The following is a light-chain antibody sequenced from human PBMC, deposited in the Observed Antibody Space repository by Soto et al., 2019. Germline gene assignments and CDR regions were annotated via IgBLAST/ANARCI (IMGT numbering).Light chain of an antibody. J-gene: IGLJ1*01. CDR2: DNN. V-gene: IGLV1-51*01. CDR1: SSNIGNDY. Sequence: QSVLTQPPSVSAAPGQQVTISCSISSSNIGNDYVSWYQQLPGTAPKLLIYDNNKRAAGIPDRFSGSESGTSATLGITGLQTGDEADYYCRRCDSRLSTYVFGTGTKVTVL. CDR3: RRCDSRLSTYV.